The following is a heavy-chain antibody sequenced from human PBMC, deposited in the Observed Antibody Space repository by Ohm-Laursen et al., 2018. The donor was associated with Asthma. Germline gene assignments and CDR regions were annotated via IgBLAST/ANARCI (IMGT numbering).Heavy chain of an antibody. CDR1: GFSLSTSGMC. D-gene: IGHD6-13*01. CDR3: APISRITWQQLNGYFDY. CDR2: IDWDVDK. Sequence: TQTLTLTCTFSGFSLSTSGMCVSWIRQPPGKALEWLALIDWDVDKYYSTSLKTRLTISKDTSKNQVVLTMTNMDPVDTAPYYCAPISRITWQQLNGYFDYRDQGTLVTVSS. J-gene: IGHJ4*02. V-gene: IGHV2-70*01.